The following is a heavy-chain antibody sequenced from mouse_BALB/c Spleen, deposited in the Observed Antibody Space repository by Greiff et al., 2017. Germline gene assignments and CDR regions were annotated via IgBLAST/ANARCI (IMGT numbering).Heavy chain of an antibody. D-gene: IGHD1-1*01. CDR1: GFSLTSYG. CDR2: IWAGGST. J-gene: IGHJ3*01. Sequence: QVQLKESGPGLVAPSQSLSITCTVSGFSLTSYGVHWVRQPPGKGLEWLGVIWAGGSTNYNSALMSRLSISKDNSKSQVFLKMNSLQTDDTAMYYCAREGDYYGSSRPWFAYWGQGTLVTVSA. V-gene: IGHV2-9*02. CDR3: AREGDYYGSSRPWFAY.